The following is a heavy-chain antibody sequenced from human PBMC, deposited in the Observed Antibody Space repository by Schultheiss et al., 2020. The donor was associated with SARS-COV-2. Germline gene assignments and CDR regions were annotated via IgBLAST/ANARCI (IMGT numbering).Heavy chain of an antibody. CDR3: ARGGRVAAAGMRGIRYYFDY. V-gene: IGHV4-34*01. Sequence: ETLSLTCAVYGGSFSGYYWSWIRQPPGKGLEWIGEINHSGSTNYNPSLKSRVTISVDTSKNQFSLKLSSVTAADTAVYYCARGGRVAAAGMRGIRYYFDYWGQGTLVTVSS. CDR2: INHSGST. CDR1: GGSFSGYY. J-gene: IGHJ4*02. D-gene: IGHD6-13*01.